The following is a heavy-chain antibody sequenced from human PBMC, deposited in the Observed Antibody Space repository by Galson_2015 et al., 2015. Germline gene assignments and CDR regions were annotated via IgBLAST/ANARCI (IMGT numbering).Heavy chain of an antibody. CDR3: ARDRGIVVVPAAPMDV. D-gene: IGHD2-2*01. CDR1: GFSFSSYW. CDR2: VKQDGGEK. J-gene: IGHJ6*03. V-gene: IGHV3-7*01. Sequence: SLRLSGAASGFSFSSYWMSWVRQAPGQGLEWVANVKQDGGEKYYVDSVKGRFTISRDNAKNSLHRQLNSLRAEETAVDYCARDRGIVVVPAAPMDVWGKGTTVSVSS.